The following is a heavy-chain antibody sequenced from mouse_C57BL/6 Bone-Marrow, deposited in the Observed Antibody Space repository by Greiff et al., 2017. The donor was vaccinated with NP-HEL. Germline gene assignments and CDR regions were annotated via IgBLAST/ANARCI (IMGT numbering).Heavy chain of an antibody. D-gene: IGHD1-1*01. CDR2: SRNKANDYTT. V-gene: IGHV7-1*01. CDR1: GFTFSDFY. J-gene: IGHJ1*03. Sequence: EVLLVESGGGLVQSGRSLRLSCATSGFTFSDFYMEWVRQAPGKGLEWIAASRNKANDYTTEYSASVKGRFIVSRYTSQSILYLQMNALRAEDTAIYDCARDANCYGSSYGYFDVWGTGTTVTVSS. CDR3: ARDANCYGSSYGYFDV.